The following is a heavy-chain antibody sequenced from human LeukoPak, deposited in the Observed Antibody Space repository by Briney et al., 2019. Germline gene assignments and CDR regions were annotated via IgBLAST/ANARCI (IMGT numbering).Heavy chain of an antibody. Sequence: GGSMGLSSLATGTTFRNYWLSWVRQAPGKGLEWDSFIYSGGNTHYSDSVKGRFTISRDNSKNTLNLQMNSLKPEDPAVYNCPRRAGEYSHPYDYWGQGTLVTVSS. D-gene: IGHD2/OR15-2a*01. CDR2: IYSGGNT. CDR1: GTTFRNYW. CDR3: PRRAGEYSHPYDY. V-gene: IGHV3-53*01. J-gene: IGHJ4*02.